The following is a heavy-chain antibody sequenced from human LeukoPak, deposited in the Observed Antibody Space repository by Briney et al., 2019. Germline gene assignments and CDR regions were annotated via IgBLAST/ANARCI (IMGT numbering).Heavy chain of an antibody. CDR1: GFTFSNAW. Sequence: SGGSLRLSCAASGFTFSNAWMSWVRQAPGKGLEWVGRIKNKTDGGTTDYAAPVKGRFTISRDDSKNTLYLQMNSLKTEDTAVYYCTTDLYCSSTSCYTSNDYWGQGTLVTVSS. CDR3: TTDLYCSSTSCYTSNDY. CDR2: IKNKTDGGTT. D-gene: IGHD2-2*02. V-gene: IGHV3-15*01. J-gene: IGHJ4*02.